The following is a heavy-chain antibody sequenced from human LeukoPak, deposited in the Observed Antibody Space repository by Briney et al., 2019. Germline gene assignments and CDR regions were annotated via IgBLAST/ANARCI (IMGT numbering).Heavy chain of an antibody. J-gene: IGHJ4*02. Sequence: GGSLRLSCAASGFTFSSYAMSWVRQAPGKGLEWVSYISSSGSTIYYADSVKGRFTISRDNAKNSLYLQMNSLRAEDTAVYYCARYRDGYNPRPEWFDYWGQGTLVTVSS. CDR2: ISSSGSTI. CDR1: GFTFSSYA. D-gene: IGHD5-24*01. V-gene: IGHV3-48*04. CDR3: ARYRDGYNPRPEWFDY.